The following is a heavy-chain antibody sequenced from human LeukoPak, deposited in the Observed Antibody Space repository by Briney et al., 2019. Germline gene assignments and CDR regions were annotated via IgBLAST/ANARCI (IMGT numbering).Heavy chain of an antibody. CDR3: ARREVRGKVRDY. J-gene: IGHJ4*02. CDR1: GGSFSGYY. CDR2: INHSGST. Sequence: TSETLSLTCAVYGGSFSGYYWSWIRQPPGKGLEWIGEINHSGSTNYNPSLKSRVTISVDTSKNQFSLKLSSVTAADTAVYYCARREVRGKVRDYWGQGTLVTVSS. V-gene: IGHV4-34*01. D-gene: IGHD3-10*01.